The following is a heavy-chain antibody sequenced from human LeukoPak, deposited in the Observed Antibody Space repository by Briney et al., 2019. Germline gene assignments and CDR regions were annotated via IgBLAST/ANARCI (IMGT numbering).Heavy chain of an antibody. V-gene: IGHV3-7*01. CDR1: GFSFGSFW. J-gene: IGHJ1*01. D-gene: IGHD3-9*01. CDR2: IKEDGSEE. Sequence: PGGSLRLSCVASGFSFGSFWMSWVRQAPGKGLEWVPNIKEDGSEEHYLESVKGRFTISRDNAKNIVFLQMNSLREEDSAVYYCGRDRYFQYWGQGTGVIVSS. CDR3: GRDRYFQY.